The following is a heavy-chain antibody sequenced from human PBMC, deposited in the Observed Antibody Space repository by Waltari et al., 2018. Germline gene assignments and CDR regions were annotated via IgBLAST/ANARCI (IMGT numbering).Heavy chain of an antibody. CDR1: GFTFDDYA. J-gene: IGHJ4*02. CDR2: ISWNSGSI. D-gene: IGHD3-22*01. CDR3: AKGPSGYYYGVDY. V-gene: IGHV3-9*01. Sequence: EVQLVESGGGLVQPGRSLRFSCAASGFTFDDYAMHWVRQAPGKGLEWFSGISWNSGSIGYADSVKGRFTISRDNAKNSLYLQMNSLRAEDTALYYCAKGPSGYYYGVDYWGQGTLVTVSS.